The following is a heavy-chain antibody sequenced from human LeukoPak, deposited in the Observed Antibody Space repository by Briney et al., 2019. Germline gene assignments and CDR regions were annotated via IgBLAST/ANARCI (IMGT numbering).Heavy chain of an antibody. CDR3: ARVGSGWYMDY. CDR1: GFTFSSYS. Sequence: GGSLRLSCAASGFTFSSYSMNWVRQAPGKGLEWVSSISSSSSYIYYADSVKGRFTISRDNAKNSLHLQMNSLRAEDTAVYYCARVGSGWYMDYWGQGTLVTVSS. V-gene: IGHV3-21*01. CDR2: ISSSSSYI. J-gene: IGHJ4*02. D-gene: IGHD6-19*01.